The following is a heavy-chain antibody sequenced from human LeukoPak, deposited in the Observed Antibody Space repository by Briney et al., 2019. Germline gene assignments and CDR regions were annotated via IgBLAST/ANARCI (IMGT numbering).Heavy chain of an antibody. V-gene: IGHV3-23*01. D-gene: IGHD4-17*01. CDR1: GFTFSSYG. CDR3: AKDSEDDFGDYLDY. J-gene: IGHJ4*02. CDR2: ISGSGGRT. Sequence: PGGSLRLSCAASGFTFSSYGMSWVRQAPGKGLEWVSAISGSGGRTYYADSVKGRFTISRDNSKSTLSLQMNSLRAEDTAVYYCAKDSEDDFGDYLDYWGQGTLVTVSS.